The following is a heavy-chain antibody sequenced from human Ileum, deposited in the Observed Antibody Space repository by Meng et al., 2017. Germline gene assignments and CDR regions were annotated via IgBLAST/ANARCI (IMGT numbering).Heavy chain of an antibody. J-gene: IGHJ5*02. CDR2: IYHTGST. V-gene: IGHV4-4*02. Sequence: QVQVQDSGPGLVKPSETLSRTCAVSGGSISDSNWWSWVRQPPGKGLEWIGEIYHTGSTNYNPSLKSRVTMSLDKSKNQFFLDLTSVTAADTAVYYYARDLLGPAIAASGYFDPWGQGTLVTVSS. CDR3: ARDLLGPAIAASGYFDP. D-gene: IGHD5-12*01. CDR1: GGSISDSNW.